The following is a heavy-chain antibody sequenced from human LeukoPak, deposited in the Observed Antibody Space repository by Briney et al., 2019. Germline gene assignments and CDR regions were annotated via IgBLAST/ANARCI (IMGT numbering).Heavy chain of an antibody. CDR3: ATTSSGWRYYFDY. J-gene: IGHJ4*02. Sequence: GGSLRLSCAASGFTLDDYTMHWVRQAPGKGLKWVSLISWDGGSTYYADSVKGRFTISRDNSKNSLYLQMNSLRTEDTALYYCATTSSGWRYYFDYWGQGTLVTVSS. V-gene: IGHV3-43*01. D-gene: IGHD6-19*01. CDR2: ISWDGGST. CDR1: GFTLDDYT.